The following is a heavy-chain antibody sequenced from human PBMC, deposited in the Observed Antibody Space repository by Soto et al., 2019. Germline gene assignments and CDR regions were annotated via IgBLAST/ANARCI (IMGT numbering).Heavy chain of an antibody. J-gene: IGHJ6*02. V-gene: IGHV4-39*01. D-gene: IGHD3-22*01. CDR1: GGSISSSSYY. Sequence: TSETLSLTCTFSGGSISSSSYYLGWIRQPPGKGLEWIGNVYYGGSTYYNPSLKSRVTISVETSKSQFSLKLSSVTAADTAVYYCAGGDYYHSSGYYFYYYTMDVWGQGTTVTVSS. CDR2: VYYGGST. CDR3: AGGDYYHSSGYYFYYYTMDV.